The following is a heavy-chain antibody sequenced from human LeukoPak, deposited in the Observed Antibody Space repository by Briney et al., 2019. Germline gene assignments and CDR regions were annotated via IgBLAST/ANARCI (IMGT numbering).Heavy chain of an antibody. D-gene: IGHD5-12*01. V-gene: IGHV4-61*02. CDR2: IRPSGST. Sequence: SETLSLTCTVSGGPISSGSYGWTWVRQPAGKSLEWIGRIRPSGSTDYNPFLKSRVTISTDTSKNQFSLMLNSVTARDTAVYYCARGVVATKLVRYDSWGQGTLVTVSS. CDR1: GGPISSGSYG. CDR3: ARGVVATKLVRYDS. J-gene: IGHJ4*02.